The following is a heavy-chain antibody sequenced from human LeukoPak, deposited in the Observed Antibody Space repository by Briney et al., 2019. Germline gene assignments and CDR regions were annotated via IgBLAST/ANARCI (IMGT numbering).Heavy chain of an antibody. J-gene: IGHJ4*02. V-gene: IGHV3-33*01. D-gene: IGHD3-22*01. CDR3: AREGDQEYYYDSSGYYSDY. CDR1: GFTFSSYG. Sequence: GRSLRLSCAASGFTFSSYGMHWVRQAPGKGLEWVAVIWYDGSNKYYADSVKGRFTISRDNSKNTLYLQMNSLRAEDTAVYYCAREGDQEYYYDSSGYYSDYWGQGTLVTVSS. CDR2: IWYDGSNK.